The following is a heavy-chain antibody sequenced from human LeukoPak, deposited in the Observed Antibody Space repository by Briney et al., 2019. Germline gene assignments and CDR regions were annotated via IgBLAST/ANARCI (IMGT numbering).Heavy chain of an antibody. J-gene: IGHJ4*02. CDR1: GCTFDDYA. Sequence: GGSLRLTCAASGCTFDDYAMHWVRQAPGKGLEWVSGTSWNSGSIGYADSVKGRFTISKDNAKNSLYLQMNSLRAEDMALYYCASGGGGYWGQGTLVTVS. CDR3: ASGGGGY. CDR2: TSWNSGSI. D-gene: IGHD1-26*01. V-gene: IGHV3-9*03.